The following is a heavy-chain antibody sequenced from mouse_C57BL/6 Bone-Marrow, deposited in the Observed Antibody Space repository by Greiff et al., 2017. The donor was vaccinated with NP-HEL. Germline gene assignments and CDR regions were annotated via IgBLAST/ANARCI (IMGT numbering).Heavy chain of an antibody. J-gene: IGHJ2*01. CDR3: TTHYYGKFYFDY. CDR1: GFNIKDDY. D-gene: IGHD2-1*01. CDR2: IDPENGDT. Sequence: EVKLMESGAELVRPGASVKLSCTASGFNIKDDYMHWVKQRPEQGLEWIGWIDPENGDTEYASKFQGKATITADTSSNTAYLQLSSLTSEDTAVYYCTTHYYGKFYFDYWGQGTTLTVSS. V-gene: IGHV14-4*01.